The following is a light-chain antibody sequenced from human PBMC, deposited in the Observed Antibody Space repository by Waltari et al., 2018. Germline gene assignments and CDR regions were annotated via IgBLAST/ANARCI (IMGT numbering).Light chain of an antibody. CDR3: SSYTSSNSYV. CDR2: DVS. V-gene: IGLV2-14*03. J-gene: IGLJ1*01. Sequence: QSALTQPASVSGSPGQSITISCTGPSSDVGGYNYVSWYQQHPGKGPKLMTYDVSNRPSGVPNRFSGSKSGNTASLTISGLQAEDEADYYCSSYTSSNSYVFGTGTKVTVL. CDR1: SSDVGGYNY.